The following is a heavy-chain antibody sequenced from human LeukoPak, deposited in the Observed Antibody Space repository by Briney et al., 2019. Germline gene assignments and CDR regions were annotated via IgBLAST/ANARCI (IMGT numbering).Heavy chain of an antibody. CDR1: GFPLSSYS. CDR3: VRANTLQGVDV. Sequence: PGGSLRLSCAASGFPLSSYSINWVRQAPGKGLEWVSYISSSGSAIYYVDSVKGRFTVSRDNAKNSLFLQMNSPRAEDTAVYYCVRANTLQGVDVWGKGTTVTVSS. V-gene: IGHV3-48*01. CDR2: ISSSGSAI. J-gene: IGHJ6*04.